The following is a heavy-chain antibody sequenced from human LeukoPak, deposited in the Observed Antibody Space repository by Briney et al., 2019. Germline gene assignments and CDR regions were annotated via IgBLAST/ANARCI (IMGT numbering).Heavy chain of an antibody. D-gene: IGHD2-15*01. V-gene: IGHV4-4*07. CDR2: IYTSGNT. Sequence: SETLSLTCTVSGGSISNYYWSWIRQPAGKGLEWIGRIYTSGNTGYNPSLKSRVTMSVDTSKNQFSLNLSSVTAADTAVYYCARVDLRAAFFDYWGQGTLVTVSS. CDR1: GGSISNYY. CDR3: ARVDLRAAFFDY. J-gene: IGHJ4*02.